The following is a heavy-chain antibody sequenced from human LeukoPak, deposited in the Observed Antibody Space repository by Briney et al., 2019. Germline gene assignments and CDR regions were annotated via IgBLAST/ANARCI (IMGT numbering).Heavy chain of an antibody. J-gene: IGHJ4*02. Sequence: GGSLRLSCAASGFIVSSNYMSWVRQAPGKGLEWVSVIYSGGSTYYADSVKGRFTISRDNSKNTLYLQMNSLRAEDTAVYYCARSIAARPFDYWGQGTLVTVSS. D-gene: IGHD6-6*01. CDR1: GFIVSSNY. CDR2: IYSGGST. V-gene: IGHV3-53*01. CDR3: ARSIAARPFDY.